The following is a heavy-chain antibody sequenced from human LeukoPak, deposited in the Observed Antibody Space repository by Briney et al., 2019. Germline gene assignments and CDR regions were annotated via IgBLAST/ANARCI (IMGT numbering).Heavy chain of an antibody. CDR3: AKVRFSYGTTGGPFDY. J-gene: IGHJ4*02. D-gene: IGHD5-18*01. Sequence: GGSLRLSCAASGFTFSSYSMSWVRQAPGKGLEWVSAISGSGGSTYYADSVKGRFTISRDNSKNTLYLQMNSLRAEDTAVYYCAKVRFSYGTTGGPFDYWGQGTLVTVSS. V-gene: IGHV3-23*01. CDR2: ISGSGGST. CDR1: GFTFSSYS.